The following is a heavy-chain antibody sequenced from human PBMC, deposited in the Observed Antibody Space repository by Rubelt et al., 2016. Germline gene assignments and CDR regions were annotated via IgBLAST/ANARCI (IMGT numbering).Heavy chain of an antibody. J-gene: IGHJ4*02. CDR2: INHSGST. CDR1: Y. V-gene: IGHV4-34*01. Sequence: YWSWIRQPPGKGLEWIGEINHSGSTNYNPSLKSRVTISVDTSKNQFSLKLSSVTAADTAVYYCARGNADYYDSSGYYPRLGYFDYWGQGTLVTVSS. D-gene: IGHD3-22*01. CDR3: ARGNADYYDSSGYYPRLGYFDY.